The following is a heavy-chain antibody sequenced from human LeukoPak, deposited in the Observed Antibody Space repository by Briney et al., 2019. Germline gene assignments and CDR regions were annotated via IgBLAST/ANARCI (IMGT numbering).Heavy chain of an antibody. CDR1: GGSLNGYY. D-gene: IGHD3-10*01. CDR3: ARLGFGDLLSHYYYYMDV. Sequence: PSETLSLTCSVSGGSLNGYYWAWIQQSPGKGLEYIGYVHLSGSTRYDPSLASRVTLSTDTSKNQFSLKLSSVTAADTAIYYCARLGFGDLLSHYYYYMDVWGKGTTVTVSS. V-gene: IGHV4-59*01. J-gene: IGHJ6*03. CDR2: VHLSGST.